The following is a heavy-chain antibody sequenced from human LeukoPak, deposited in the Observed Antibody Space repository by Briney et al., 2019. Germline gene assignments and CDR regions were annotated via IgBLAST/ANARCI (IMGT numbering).Heavy chain of an antibody. D-gene: IGHD3-3*01. CDR2: ISGSGGST. Sequence: GSLRLSCAASGFTFSSYAMSWVRQAPGKGLEWVSAISGSGGSTYYADSVKGRFTISRDNSKNTLYLQMNSLRAEDTAVYYCVKSNYDFWSGYLDYWGQGTLITVSS. V-gene: IGHV3-23*01. CDR3: VKSNYDFWSGYLDY. J-gene: IGHJ4*02. CDR1: GFTFSSYA.